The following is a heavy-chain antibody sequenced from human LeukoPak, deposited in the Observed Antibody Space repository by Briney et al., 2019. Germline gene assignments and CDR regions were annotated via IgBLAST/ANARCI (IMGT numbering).Heavy chain of an antibody. Sequence: PGGSLRLSCAASGFTFSNFGMNWVRQAPGKGLEWVSSNSSSSYIHYADSVKGRFTISRDKAKNSLYLQMNSLRAEDTAVYFCAIDRYSSGWYTFDYWGQGTLVTVSS. CDR3: AIDRYSSGWYTFDY. J-gene: IGHJ4*02. CDR1: GFTFSNFG. D-gene: IGHD6-19*01. CDR2: NSSSSYI. V-gene: IGHV3-21*01.